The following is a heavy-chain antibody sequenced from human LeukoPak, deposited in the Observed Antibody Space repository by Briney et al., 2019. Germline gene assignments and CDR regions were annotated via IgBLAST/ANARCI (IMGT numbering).Heavy chain of an antibody. J-gene: IGHJ4*02. CDR2: ISDGGGRT. Sequence: GGSLRLSCGASGFTFRTYAMSWVRQAPGKGLEWVSGISDGGGRTFYAESVKGRFTVSRDNSKNTLYLRMNSLRAEDTAIYYCTKNPILDDTGSWYAYWGQGTLVTVSS. D-gene: IGHD6-13*01. CDR1: GFTFRTYA. V-gene: IGHV3-23*01. CDR3: TKNPILDDTGSWYAY.